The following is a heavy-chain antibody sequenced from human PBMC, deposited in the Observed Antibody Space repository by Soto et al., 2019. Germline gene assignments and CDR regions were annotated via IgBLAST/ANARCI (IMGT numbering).Heavy chain of an antibody. CDR2: INAGNGNT. D-gene: IGHD5-18*01. J-gene: IGHJ4*02. CDR1: GYTFTSYA. Sequence: QVQLVQSGAEEKKPGASVKVSCKASGYTFTSYAMHWVRQAPGQRLEWMGWINAGNGNTKYSQKFQGRVTITRDTSASTAYMELSSLRSEDTAVYYCARDKAGYSYDNSFDYWGQGTLVTVSS. V-gene: IGHV1-3*05. CDR3: ARDKAGYSYDNSFDY.